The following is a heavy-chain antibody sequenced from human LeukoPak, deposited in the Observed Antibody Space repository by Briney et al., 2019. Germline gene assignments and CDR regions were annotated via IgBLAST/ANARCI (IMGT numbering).Heavy chain of an antibody. D-gene: IGHD3-22*01. J-gene: IGHJ4*02. CDR1: GFTFSSYW. V-gene: IGHV3-74*01. CDR2: ISTDGSTT. Sequence: GGSLRLSCAASGFTFSSYWMHWVRQAPGKGLVWVSRISTDGSTTTYADSVKGRFTISRDNAKNTLYLQMNSLRAEDTAVYYCARATYYYDSSGYRVVYYFDYWGQGTLVTVSS. CDR3: ARATYYYDSSGYRVVYYFDY.